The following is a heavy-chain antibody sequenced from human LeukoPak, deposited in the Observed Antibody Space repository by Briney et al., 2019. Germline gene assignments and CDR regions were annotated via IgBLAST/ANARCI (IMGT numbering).Heavy chain of an antibody. CDR3: ASKTTGTAGTFDY. CDR1: GGSISSSSYH. J-gene: IGHJ4*02. D-gene: IGHD1-1*01. V-gene: IGHV4-39*07. Sequence: SEALSLTCTVSGGSISSSSYHWGWIRQPPGKGLEWIGSIYYSGSTYYNPSLNSRVTISVDTSKNQFSLRLNSVTAADTAVYYCASKTTGTAGTFDYWGQGTLVTVSS. CDR2: IYYSGST.